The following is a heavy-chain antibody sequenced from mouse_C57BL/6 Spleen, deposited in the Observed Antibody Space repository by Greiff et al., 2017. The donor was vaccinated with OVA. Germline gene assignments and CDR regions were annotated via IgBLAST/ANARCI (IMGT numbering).Heavy chain of an antibody. V-gene: IGHV5-4*03. J-gene: IGHJ1*03. CDR1: GFTFSSYA. CDR2: ISDGGSYP. Sequence: EVKVEESGGGLVKPGGSLKLSCAASGFTFSSYAMSWVRQTPEKRLEWVATISDGGSYPYYPDNVKGRFTISRDNAKNNLYLQMSHLMSNDTAMYYCASDRDYYSSRYFDVWGKGTTVTVSS. CDR3: ASDRDYYSSRYFDV. D-gene: IGHD1-1*01.